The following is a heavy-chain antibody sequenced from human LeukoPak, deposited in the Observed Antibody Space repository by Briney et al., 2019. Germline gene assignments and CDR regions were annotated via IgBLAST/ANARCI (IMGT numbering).Heavy chain of an antibody. D-gene: IGHD5-18*01. Sequence: GGSLRLSCAASGFTFRNYWMSWVRQAPGKGLEWVGHIKTKTDGGTTDYAAPVKGRFTISRDDSKNTLYLQMNSLKTEDTALYYCTTGTWIQLWLADYWGQGTLVTVSS. J-gene: IGHJ4*02. CDR2: IKTKTDGGTT. CDR3: TTGTWIQLWLADY. V-gene: IGHV3-15*01. CDR1: GFTFRNYW.